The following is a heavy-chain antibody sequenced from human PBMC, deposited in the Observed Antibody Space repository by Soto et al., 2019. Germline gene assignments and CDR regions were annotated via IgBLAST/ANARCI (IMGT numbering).Heavy chain of an antibody. D-gene: IGHD6-13*01. CDR2: IYYSGST. CDR1: GGSISSSSYY. J-gene: IGHJ1*01. Sequence: SETLSLTCTVSGGSISSSSYYWGWIRQPPGKGLEWIGSIYYSGSTYYNPSLKSRVTISVDTSKNQFSLKLSSVTAADTAVYYCARRIAAEYFQHWGQGTLVTVSS. CDR3: ARRIAAEYFQH. V-gene: IGHV4-39*01.